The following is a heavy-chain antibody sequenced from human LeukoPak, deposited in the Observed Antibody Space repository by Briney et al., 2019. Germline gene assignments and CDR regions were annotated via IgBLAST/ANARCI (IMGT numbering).Heavy chain of an antibody. D-gene: IGHD5-12*01. Sequence: SVKVSCKASGGTFSSYAISWVRQAPGQGLEWMGGIIPIFGTANYAQKFQGRVTITADESTSTAYMELSSLRSEDTAVYYCTRDRGYGLDYFDYWGQGTLVTVSS. J-gene: IGHJ4*02. CDR2: IIPIFGTA. V-gene: IGHV1-69*13. CDR1: GGTFSSYA. CDR3: TRDRGYGLDYFDY.